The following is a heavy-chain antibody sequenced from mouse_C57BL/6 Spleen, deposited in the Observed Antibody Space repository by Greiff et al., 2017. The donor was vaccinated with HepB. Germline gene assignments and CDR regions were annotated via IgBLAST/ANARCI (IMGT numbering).Heavy chain of an antibody. D-gene: IGHD1-1*01. Sequence: EVKLQQSGPELVKPGASVKIPCKASGYTFTDYNMDWVKQSHGKSLEWIGDINPNNGGTIYNQKFKGKATLTVDKSSSTAYMELRSLTSEDTAVYYCARVDYGSLYYYAMDYWGQGTSVTVSS. CDR1: GYTFTDYN. V-gene: IGHV1-18*01. CDR2: INPNNGGT. CDR3: ARVDYGSLYYYAMDY. J-gene: IGHJ4*01.